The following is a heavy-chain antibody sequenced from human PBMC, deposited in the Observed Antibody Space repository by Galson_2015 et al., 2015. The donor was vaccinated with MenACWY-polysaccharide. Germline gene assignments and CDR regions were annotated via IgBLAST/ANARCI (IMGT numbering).Heavy chain of an antibody. V-gene: IGHV3-30*18. D-gene: IGHD2-2*01. Sequence: SLRLSCAASGFTFSSYGTHWVRQAPGKGLEWMALISYDGSNTYYADSVKGRFTVSRDNSKNTLYLQMNSLRAEDTAVYYCAKGLGYCSKTNCFYYYYYGMDVWGQGTTVTVSS. CDR2: ISYDGSNT. J-gene: IGHJ6*02. CDR3: AKGLGYCSKTNCFYYYYYGMDV. CDR1: GFTFSSYG.